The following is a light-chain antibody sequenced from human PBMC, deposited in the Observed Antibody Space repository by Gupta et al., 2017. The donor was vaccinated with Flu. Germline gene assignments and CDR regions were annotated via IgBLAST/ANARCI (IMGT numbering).Light chain of an antibody. J-gene: IGLJ2*01. Sequence: QSALPQPPSASGSPGQSVTIPCTGTNDDVGGYNYVSWHRQEPGKAPKTLIVEVTKRPSGVPDRVAGSKSGNTDSPTVSGLQAEDEAEDDCSSYAGSSNRLVFGGGTKLTVL. V-gene: IGLV2-8*01. CDR1: NDDVGGYNY. CDR2: EVT. CDR3: SSYAGSSNRLV.